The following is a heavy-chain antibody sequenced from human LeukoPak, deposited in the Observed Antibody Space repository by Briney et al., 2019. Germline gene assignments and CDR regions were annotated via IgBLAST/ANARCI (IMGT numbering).Heavy chain of an antibody. Sequence: SETLSLTCTVSGGSISSYYWSWIRQPPGKGLAWIGYIYYSGSTNYNPSLKSRVTISVDTSKNQFSLKLSSVTAADTAVYYCARVNRGYCSSTSCRGVFDYWGQGTLVTVSS. V-gene: IGHV4-59*01. CDR1: GGSISSYY. CDR3: ARVNRGYCSSTSCRGVFDY. D-gene: IGHD2-2*01. J-gene: IGHJ4*02. CDR2: IYYSGST.